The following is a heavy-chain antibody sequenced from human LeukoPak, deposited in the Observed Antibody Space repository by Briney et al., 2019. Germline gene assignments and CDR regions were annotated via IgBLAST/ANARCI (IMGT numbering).Heavy chain of an antibody. J-gene: IGHJ5*01. Sequence: SETLSLTCTVSGDSISRGYYWVWIRQPPGKGLEWIGYIHSSGNTYYNSSLQNRLIISRDTAENQMSLRLSSVTAADTAVYYCACGYGSGWLDSWGQGTQVTVS. V-gene: IGHV4-31*03. CDR2: IHSSGNT. CDR1: GDSISRGYY. CDR3: ACGYGSGWLDS. D-gene: IGHD3-22*01.